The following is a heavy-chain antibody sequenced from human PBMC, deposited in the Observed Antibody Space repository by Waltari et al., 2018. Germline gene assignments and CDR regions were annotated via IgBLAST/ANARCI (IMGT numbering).Heavy chain of an antibody. V-gene: IGHV4-59*12. J-gene: IGHJ5*02. CDR3: ARVGGRTRFDV. D-gene: IGHD3-16*01. CDR1: GGSIRGYY. Sequence: QVQLQESGPGLVKPSETLSLTCAVSGGSIRGYYWSWIRQPPGKGLEWIGYIGGGSGSTEYNPSLKSRVTISRDTSKNQFSLKLSSVTAADTAVYYCARVGGRTRFDVWGPGVLVTVSS. CDR2: IGGGSGST.